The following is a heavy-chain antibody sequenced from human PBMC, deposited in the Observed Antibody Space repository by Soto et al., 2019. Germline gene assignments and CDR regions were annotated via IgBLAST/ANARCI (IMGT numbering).Heavy chain of an antibody. Sequence: QVRLKQRGAGLLKPSETLSLTCDVYGGSFSGYYWSWIRQSPGKGLEWIGQIKHRGGTNYNPLLKSRVNISVDTPRKQFTLKLSSVTAAYTAVYFCARTYYYRSGTYFAWFDPWGQGTLVTVSS. CDR1: GGSFSGYY. D-gene: IGHD3-10*01. CDR2: IKHRGGT. J-gene: IGHJ5*02. V-gene: IGHV4-34*01. CDR3: ARTYYYRSGTYFAWFDP.